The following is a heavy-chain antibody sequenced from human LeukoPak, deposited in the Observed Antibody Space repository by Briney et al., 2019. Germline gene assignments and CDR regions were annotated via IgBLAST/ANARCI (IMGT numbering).Heavy chain of an antibody. CDR1: GGSVSSGSYY. J-gene: IGHJ4*02. CDR2: INHSGST. CDR3: ARALRHARRYFDY. V-gene: IGHV4-39*07. Sequence: SETLSLTCTVSGGSVSSGSYYWSWIRQPPGKGLEWIGEINHSGSTNYNPSLKSRVTISVDTSKNQFSLKLSSVTAADTAVYYCARALRHARRYFDYWGQGTLVTVSS.